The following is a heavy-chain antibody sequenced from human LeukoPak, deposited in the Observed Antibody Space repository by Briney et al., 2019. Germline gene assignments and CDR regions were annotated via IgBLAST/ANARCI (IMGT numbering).Heavy chain of an antibody. CDR3: ARDQGLLGTDY. D-gene: IGHD6-19*01. V-gene: IGHV4-30-4*08. Sequence: PSETLSLXCTVSGGSISSGSYYWNWIRQPPGKGLEWIGYIYYSGSTYYNPSLKSRITISLDTSKNQFSLKLSSVTAADTAVYYCARDQGLLGTDYWGQGTLVTVSS. CDR1: GGSISSGSYY. J-gene: IGHJ4*02. CDR2: IYYSGST.